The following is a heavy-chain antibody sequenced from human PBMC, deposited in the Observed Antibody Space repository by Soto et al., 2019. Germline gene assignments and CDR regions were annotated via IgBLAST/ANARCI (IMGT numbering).Heavy chain of an antibody. V-gene: IGHV4-59*01. J-gene: IGHJ6*02. D-gene: IGHD6-13*01. CDR3: AGKVIAAESYYYYGMDV. CDR2: IYYSGST. CDR1: GGSISSYY. Sequence: KASETLSLTCTVSGGSISSYYWSWIRQPPGKGLEWIGYIYYSGSTNYNPSLKSRVTISVDTSKNQFSLKLSSVTAADTAVYYCAGKVIAAESYYYYGMDVWGQGTTVTVSS.